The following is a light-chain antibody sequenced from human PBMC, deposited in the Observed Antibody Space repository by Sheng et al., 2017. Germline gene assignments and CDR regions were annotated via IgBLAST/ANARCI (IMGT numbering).Light chain of an antibody. Sequence: SYELTQPPSVSVSPGQTASITCSGDKLGDKYACWYQQKPGRSPVLVIYQDSKRPSGIPERFSGSNSGNTATLTISGTQAMDEADYYCQAWTAARVVFGGGTKLTV. V-gene: IGLV3-1*01. CDR3: QAWTAARVV. CDR1: KLGDKY. J-gene: IGLJ2*01. CDR2: QDS.